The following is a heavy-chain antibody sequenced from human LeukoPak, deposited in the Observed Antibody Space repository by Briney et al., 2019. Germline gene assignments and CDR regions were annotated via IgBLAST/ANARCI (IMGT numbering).Heavy chain of an antibody. Sequence: GGSLRLSCAASGFIFSSYSMNWVRQAPGKGLEWVSYISIGSSTIYYADSVKGRFTISRDNAKNSLYLQMNSLRAEDTAVYYCARVLHKRNYDSSDYYGYWGQGTLVTVSS. D-gene: IGHD3-22*01. CDR3: ARVLHKRNYDSSDYYGY. CDR1: GFIFSSYS. CDR2: ISIGSSTI. V-gene: IGHV3-48*01. J-gene: IGHJ4*02.